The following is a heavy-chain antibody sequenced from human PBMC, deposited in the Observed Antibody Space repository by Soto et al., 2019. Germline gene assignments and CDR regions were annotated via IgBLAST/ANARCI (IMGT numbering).Heavy chain of an antibody. Sequence: LSLTFAVYGGSFSGYYWSWIRQPPGKGLEWIGEINHSGSTNYNPSLKSRVTISVDTSKNQFSLKLSSVTAADTAVYYCARVEWLVHAYYYYGMDVWGQGTTVTVSS. D-gene: IGHD6-19*01. CDR1: GGSFSGYY. CDR3: ARVEWLVHAYYYYGMDV. J-gene: IGHJ6*02. CDR2: INHSGST. V-gene: IGHV4-34*01.